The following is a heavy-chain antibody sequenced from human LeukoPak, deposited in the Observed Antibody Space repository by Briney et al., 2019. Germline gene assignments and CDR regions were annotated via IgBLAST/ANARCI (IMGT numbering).Heavy chain of an antibody. CDR3: ARAPRGESDAASGFYGVDV. CDR2: SHYSGTT. CDR1: GGSISTYY. V-gene: IGHV4-59*01. Sequence: PSEPLSLTCTVSGGSISTYYWPWIRQPPGKGLEWIGFSHYSGTTNYNPSLKSRVTISVDTSKNQFSLKLNSVTAADTAVYYCARAPRGESDAASGFYGVDVWGQGTTVTVSS. D-gene: IGHD3-22*01. J-gene: IGHJ6*02.